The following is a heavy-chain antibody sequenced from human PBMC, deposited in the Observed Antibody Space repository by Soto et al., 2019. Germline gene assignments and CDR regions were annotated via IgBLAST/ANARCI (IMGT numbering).Heavy chain of an antibody. V-gene: IGHV1-46*03. CDR1: GYTFTSYY. D-gene: IGHD3-10*01. J-gene: IGHJ6*02. CDR2: INPSGGST. Sequence: QVQLVQSGAEVKKPGASVKVSCKASGYTFTSYYMHWVRQAPGQGLEWLGIINPSGGSTSYAQKFKGRVTMTRDTSTSTVYMELSSLRSEDTAVYYGARDRGGYYYGMDVWGQGTTVTVSS. CDR3: ARDRGGYYYGMDV.